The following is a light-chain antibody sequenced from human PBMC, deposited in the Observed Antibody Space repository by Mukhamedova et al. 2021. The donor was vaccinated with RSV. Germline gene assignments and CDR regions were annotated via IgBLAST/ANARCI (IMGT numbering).Light chain of an antibody. CDR3: SSYTSSSTILYV. Sequence: DVGGYNYVSWYQQHPGKAPKLMIYEVSNRPSGVSNRFSGSKSGNTASLTISGLQAEDEADYYCSSYTSSSTILYVFGTGTKVTV. CDR2: EVS. J-gene: IGLJ1*01. V-gene: IGLV2-14*01. CDR1: DVGGYNY.